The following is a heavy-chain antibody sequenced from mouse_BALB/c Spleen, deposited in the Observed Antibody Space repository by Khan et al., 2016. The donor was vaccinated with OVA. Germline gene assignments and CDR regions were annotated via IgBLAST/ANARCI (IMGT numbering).Heavy chain of an antibody. J-gene: IGHJ2*01. D-gene: IGHD1-1*01. CDR1: GYSITSDYA. CDR2: ISYSGNT. CDR3: ARIYGGDFDY. V-gene: IGHV3-2*02. Sequence: EVQLQESGPGLVKPSQSLSLTCTVTGYSITSDYAWNWIRQFPGNKLEWMGYISYSGNTKFNPSLKSRVSITRATSKNQFFLQLNSVTIEDTATYYGARIYGGDFDYWGQGTTLTVSS.